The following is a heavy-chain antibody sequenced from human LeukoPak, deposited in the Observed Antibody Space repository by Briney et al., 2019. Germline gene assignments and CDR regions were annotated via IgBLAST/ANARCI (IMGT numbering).Heavy chain of an antibody. V-gene: IGHV3-30*18. Sequence: GGSLRLSCAASGFTFSSYGMHWVRQAPGKGLEWVAVISYDGSNKYYADSVKGRFTISRDNSKNTLYLQMNSLRAEDTAVYYCAKDPGVLWFGELLPDYWGQGTLVTVSS. J-gene: IGHJ4*02. CDR2: ISYDGSNK. CDR1: GFTFSSYG. D-gene: IGHD3-10*01. CDR3: AKDPGVLWFGELLPDY.